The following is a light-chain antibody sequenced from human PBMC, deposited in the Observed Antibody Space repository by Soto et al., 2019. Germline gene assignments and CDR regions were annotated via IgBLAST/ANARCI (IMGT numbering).Light chain of an antibody. CDR2: GAS. Sequence: EIVLTQSPGTLSLSPGERATLSCGASQSVSRNFLAWYQQRPGQAPRLLIYGASNRATGIPDRFSGSGSGPAFTLTISRLEPEDFAVYYCQQFGSSSYTFGQGTKLDIK. J-gene: IGKJ2*01. CDR1: QSVSRNF. V-gene: IGKV3-20*01. CDR3: QQFGSSSYT.